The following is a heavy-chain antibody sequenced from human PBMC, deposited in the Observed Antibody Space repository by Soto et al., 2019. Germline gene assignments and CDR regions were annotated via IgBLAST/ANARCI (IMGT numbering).Heavy chain of an antibody. V-gene: IGHV3-48*02. D-gene: IGHD3-16*01. Sequence: EVQLVESGGGLVQPGGSLRLSCAASGFTFSSYSMNWVRQAPGKGLEWVSYISSSSSTIYYADSVKGRFTISRNNAKNSLYLHMNSLRDEDTAVYYCAREPVIRFYYYGMDVWGQGTTVTVSS. CDR1: GFTFSSYS. CDR2: ISSSSSTI. CDR3: AREPVIRFYYYGMDV. J-gene: IGHJ6*02.